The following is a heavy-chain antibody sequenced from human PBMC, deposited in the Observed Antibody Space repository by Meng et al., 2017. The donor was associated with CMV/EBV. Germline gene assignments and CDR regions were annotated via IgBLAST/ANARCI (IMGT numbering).Heavy chain of an antibody. D-gene: IGHD4-17*01. CDR3: AREGLRGMLLPPGI. CDR2: ISAYNGNT. J-gene: IGHJ3*02. Sequence: ASVKVSFKASGYTFTSYGISWVRQAPGQGLEWMGWISAYNGNTNYAQKLQGRVTMTTDTSTSIAYMELRSLRSDDTAVYYCAREGLRGMLLPPGIWGQGTMVTVSS. V-gene: IGHV1-18*01. CDR1: GYTFTSYG.